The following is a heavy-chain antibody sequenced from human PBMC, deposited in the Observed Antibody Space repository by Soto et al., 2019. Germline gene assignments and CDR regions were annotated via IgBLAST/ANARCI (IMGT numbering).Heavy chain of an antibody. CDR3: ARFYIAAAGTFAGYYYYGRDV. V-gene: IGHV1-18*01. CDR1: GYTFTSYG. Sequence: GASVKVSCKASGYTFTSYGISWVRQAPGQGLEWMGWISAYNGNTNYAQKLQGRVTMTTDTSTSTAYMELRSLRSDDTAVYYCARFYIAAAGTFAGYYYYGRDVWGQGTTVTVSS. D-gene: IGHD6-13*01. J-gene: IGHJ6*02. CDR2: ISAYNGNT.